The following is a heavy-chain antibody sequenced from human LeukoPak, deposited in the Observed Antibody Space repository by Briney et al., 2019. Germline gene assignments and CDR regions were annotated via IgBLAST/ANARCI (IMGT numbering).Heavy chain of an antibody. CDR3: ARGRDFDNWFDP. D-gene: IGHD5-24*01. Sequence: SQTLSLTCSVSGGSISSGGYYWRWIRQPPGKGLEWIGYIYHSGSTYYNPSLKSRVTISVDRSKNQFSLRLSSVTAADTAVYYCARGRDFDNWFDPWGQGTLVTVSS. CDR2: IYHSGST. J-gene: IGHJ5*02. CDR1: GGSISSGGYY. V-gene: IGHV4-30-2*01.